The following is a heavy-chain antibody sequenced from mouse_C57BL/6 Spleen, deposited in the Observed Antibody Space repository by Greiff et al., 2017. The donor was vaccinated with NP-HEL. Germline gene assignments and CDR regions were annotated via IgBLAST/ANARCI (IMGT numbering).Heavy chain of an antibody. Sequence: VQLQQSGAELVKPGASVKISCKASGYAFSSYWMNWVKQRPGKGLEWIGQIYPGDGDTNYNGKFKGKATLTADKSSSTAYMQLSSLTSEDSAVSICARGAITTVVAHYCDYWGQGTTLTVSS. CDR3: ARGAITTVVAHYCDY. J-gene: IGHJ2*01. V-gene: IGHV1-80*01. CDR1: GYAFSSYW. D-gene: IGHD1-1*01. CDR2: IYPGDGDT.